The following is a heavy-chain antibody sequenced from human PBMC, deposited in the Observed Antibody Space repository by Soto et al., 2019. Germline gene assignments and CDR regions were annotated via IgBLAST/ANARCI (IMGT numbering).Heavy chain of an antibody. CDR2: ITNGGTTI. V-gene: IGHV3-48*02. D-gene: IGHD3-3*01. CDR1: GFTFSSYS. J-gene: IGHJ4*02. Sequence: PGGSLRLSCAASGFTFSSYSMNWARQAPGKGLEWISYITNGGTTIYYADSVKGRFTISRDNAKNSLYLHMSSLRDDDTAVYYCATPVVRFLEWTTDYWGQGTLVTVSP. CDR3: ATPVVRFLEWTTDY.